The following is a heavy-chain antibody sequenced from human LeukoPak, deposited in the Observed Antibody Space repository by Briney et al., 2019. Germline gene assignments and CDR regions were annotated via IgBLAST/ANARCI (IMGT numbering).Heavy chain of an antibody. Sequence: SETLSLTCTVSGGSITTSGHYWGWIRQPPGKGLEWIGSIDYRERTTYNPSLKSRVTISVDTSKNQFSLKLSSVTAADTAVYYCARGLGTIPYCSSTSCYRPKKRDDAFDIWGQGTMVTVSS. CDR3: ARGLGTIPYCSSTSCYRPKKRDDAFDI. CDR2: IDYRERT. D-gene: IGHD2-2*01. CDR1: GGSITTSGHY. V-gene: IGHV4-39*07. J-gene: IGHJ3*02.